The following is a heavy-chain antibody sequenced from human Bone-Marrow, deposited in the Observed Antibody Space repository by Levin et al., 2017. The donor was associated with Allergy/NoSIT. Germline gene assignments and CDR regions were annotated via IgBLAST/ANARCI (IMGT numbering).Heavy chain of an antibody. D-gene: IGHD6-19*01. CDR1: GFTFDDYA. CDR3: AKRAGAGFRDAFDI. V-gene: IGHV3-9*01. Sequence: LSLTCAASGFTFDDYAMHWVRQAPGKGLEWVSGISWNSGSIGYADSVKGRFTISRDNAKNSLYLQMNSLRAEDTALYYCAKRAGAGFRDAFDIWGQGTMVTVSS. CDR2: ISWNSGSI. J-gene: IGHJ3*02.